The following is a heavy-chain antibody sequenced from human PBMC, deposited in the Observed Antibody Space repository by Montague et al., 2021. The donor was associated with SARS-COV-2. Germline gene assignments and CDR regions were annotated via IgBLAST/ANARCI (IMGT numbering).Heavy chain of an antibody. J-gene: IGHJ4*02. CDR2: LSSSGST. CDR3: AASGRRGYSNPFHH. D-gene: IGHD4-11*01. Sequence: TLSLTCLFSLHSMTSGTQVRIGIPHVSTPVMPIIRALSSSGSTYYKPSLTSRVSISMDTSKNAFSLSLHSVTAADTAVYFCAASGRRGYSNPFHHCGRGSLVTVSS. V-gene: IGHV4-31*03. CDR1: LHSMTSGTQV.